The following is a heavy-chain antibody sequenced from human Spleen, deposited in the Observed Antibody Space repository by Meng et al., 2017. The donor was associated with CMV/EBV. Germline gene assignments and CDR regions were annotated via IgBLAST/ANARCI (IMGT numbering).Heavy chain of an antibody. V-gene: IGHV3-7*01. CDR1: GFRFSDYW. CDR2: INQDSSVK. Sequence: GESLKISCVVSGFRFSDYWMNWIRQAPGKGLEWVADINQDSSVKDYVDSVRGRFTISRDNAKNSLYLQMNSLRAEDTAVYYCARTYYDFWSGYYALNYYYGMDVWGQGTTVTVSS. J-gene: IGHJ6*02. CDR3: ARTYYDFWSGYYALNYYYGMDV. D-gene: IGHD3-3*01.